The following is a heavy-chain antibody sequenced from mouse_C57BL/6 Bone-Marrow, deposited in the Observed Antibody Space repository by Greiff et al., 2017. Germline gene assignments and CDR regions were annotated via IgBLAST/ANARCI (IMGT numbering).Heavy chain of an antibody. V-gene: IGHV5-17*01. Sequence: EVKLMESGGGLVKPGGSLKLSCAASGFTFSDYGMHWVRQAPEKGLEWVAYISSGSSTIYYADTVKGRFTISRDNAKNTLFLQMTSLRSEDTAVYYGARGCYYCGSSDYAMDYWGQGTSVTVSS. CDR2: ISSGSSTI. J-gene: IGHJ4*01. CDR3: ARGCYYCGSSDYAMDY. D-gene: IGHD1-1*01. CDR1: GFTFSDYG.